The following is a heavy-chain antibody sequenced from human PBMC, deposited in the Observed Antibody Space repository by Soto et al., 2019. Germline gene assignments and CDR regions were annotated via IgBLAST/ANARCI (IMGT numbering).Heavy chain of an antibody. V-gene: IGHV3-30-3*01. Sequence: QVQLVESGGGVVQPGRSLRLSCAASGFTFSSYAMHWVRQAPGKGLEWVAVISYDGSNKYYADSVKGRFTISRDNSKNTLYVQMNSLRAEDTAVYYCARESGTFDYWGQGTLVTVSS. CDR3: ARESGTFDY. J-gene: IGHJ4*02. CDR1: GFTFSSYA. D-gene: IGHD1-26*01. CDR2: ISYDGSNK.